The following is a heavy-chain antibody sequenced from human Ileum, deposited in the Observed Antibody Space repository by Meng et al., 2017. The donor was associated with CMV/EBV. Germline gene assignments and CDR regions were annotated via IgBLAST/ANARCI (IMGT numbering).Heavy chain of an antibody. J-gene: IGHJ4*02. V-gene: IGHV3-7*01. CDR2: IKQDGSEK. CDR1: GFTFSHYW. D-gene: IGHD1-14*01. CDR3: ASRYH. Sequence: GESLKISCAASGFTFSHYWMSWVRQAPGKGLEWVANIKQDGSEKYYVDSVKGRFTISRDNAKNSLYLQMNSLRAEDTAVYYCASRYHWGQGTLVTVSS.